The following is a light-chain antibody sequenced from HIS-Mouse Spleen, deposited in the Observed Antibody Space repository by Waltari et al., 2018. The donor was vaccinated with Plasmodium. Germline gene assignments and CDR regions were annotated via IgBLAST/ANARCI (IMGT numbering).Light chain of an antibody. CDR3: QQYGSSPPD. V-gene: IGKV3-20*01. CDR2: GAS. CDR1: QSVSSSY. J-gene: IGKJ5*01. Sequence: EIVLTQSPGTLSLSPWERATLSCRASQSVSSSYLAWYQQKPGQAPRLLIYGASSRATGIPDRFSGSGSGTDFTLTISRLEPEDFAVYYCQQYGSSPPDFGQGTRLEIK.